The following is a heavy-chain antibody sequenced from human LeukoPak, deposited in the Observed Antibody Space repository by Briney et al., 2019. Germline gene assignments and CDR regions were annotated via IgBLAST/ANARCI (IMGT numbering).Heavy chain of an antibody. CDR1: GFTFSSYA. D-gene: IGHD4-17*01. V-gene: IGHV3-64*01. CDR2: ISINGGST. Sequence: GGSLRLSCAASGFTFSSYAMHWVRQAPGKGLEYVSAISINGGSTYYANSVKGRFTISRDNSKNTLYLQMGSLRAEDTAVYYCARDRWEGYGDYVAFDAFDIWGQGTMVTVSS. CDR3: ARDRWEGYGDYVAFDAFDI. J-gene: IGHJ3*02.